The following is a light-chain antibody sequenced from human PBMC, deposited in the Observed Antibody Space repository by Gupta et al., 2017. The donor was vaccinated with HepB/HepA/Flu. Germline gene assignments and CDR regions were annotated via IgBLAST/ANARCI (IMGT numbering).Light chain of an antibody. Sequence: DIQLTQSPSFLSASLGDRVTITCRASQDISTYLAWYQQKPGKAPKLLTYTASTLLSGVPSTFSGRGSGTEFTLTISSLQPGDFATYYCQHLNSYPRAFGPGTKVDIK. CDR1: QDISTY. CDR2: TAS. CDR3: QHLNSYPRA. V-gene: IGKV1-9*01. J-gene: IGKJ3*01.